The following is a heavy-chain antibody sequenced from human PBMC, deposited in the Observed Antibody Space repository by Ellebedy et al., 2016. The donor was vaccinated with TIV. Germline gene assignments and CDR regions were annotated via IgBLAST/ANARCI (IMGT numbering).Heavy chain of an antibody. D-gene: IGHD1-26*01. CDR1: GFTFSDYW. CDR2: IKEDGSMK. Sequence: GGSLRLXXAASGFTFSDYWMSWVRQTPGEGLEWVANIKEDGSMKYYVDSVKGRFTISRDNAKNSLHLQMNSLRGEDTGVYYCARWANWGQGTLVTVSS. J-gene: IGHJ4*02. V-gene: IGHV3-7*01. CDR3: ARWAN.